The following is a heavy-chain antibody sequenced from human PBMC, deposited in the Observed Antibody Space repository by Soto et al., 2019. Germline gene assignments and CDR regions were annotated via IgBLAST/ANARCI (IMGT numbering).Heavy chain of an antibody. D-gene: IGHD3-3*01. V-gene: IGHV4-34*01. CDR2: INHSGRT. CDR3: ARGVTIFGVAQIYYYYFGMDV. Sequence: QVQLQQWGAGLLKPSETLSLTCAVYGGSFSGYYWSWIRQPPGKGLEWIGEINHSGRTNYNPSLKSRVTISVDTSKNQFSLKLSSVTAAGTAVYYCARGVTIFGVAQIYYYYFGMDVWGQGTTVTVSS. J-gene: IGHJ6*02. CDR1: GGSFSGYY.